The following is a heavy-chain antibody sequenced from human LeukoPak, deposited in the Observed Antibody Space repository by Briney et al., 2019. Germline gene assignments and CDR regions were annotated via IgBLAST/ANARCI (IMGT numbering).Heavy chain of an antibody. Sequence: GGSLRLSCAASGFTFSSYDMHWVRQATGKGLEWVSAIGTDGDTFYPGSVKGRFTISRDNAKNSLYLQMNSLRAENTAVYYCAREIAVAGHFDYWGQGTLVTVSS. D-gene: IGHD6-19*01. CDR1: GFTFSSYD. V-gene: IGHV3-13*01. J-gene: IGHJ4*02. CDR2: IGTDGDT. CDR3: AREIAVAGHFDY.